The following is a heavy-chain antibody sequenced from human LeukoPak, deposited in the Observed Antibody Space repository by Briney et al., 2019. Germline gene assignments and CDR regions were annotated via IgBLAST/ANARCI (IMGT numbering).Heavy chain of an antibody. CDR2: IRYDGSNK. CDR3: AKHSMDYGDYVGEDY. D-gene: IGHD4-17*01. J-gene: IGHJ4*02. Sequence: GGSLRLSCAAAGFTFSSYGMHWVRQAPGKGLEWVAFIRYDGSNKYYADSVKGRFTISRDNAKNSLYLQMNSLRAEDTAVYYCAKHSMDYGDYVGEDYWGQGTLVTVSS. CDR1: GFTFSSYG. V-gene: IGHV3-30*02.